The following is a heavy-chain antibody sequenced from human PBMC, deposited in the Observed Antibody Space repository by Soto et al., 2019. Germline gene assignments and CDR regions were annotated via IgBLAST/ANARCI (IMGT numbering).Heavy chain of an antibody. CDR1: GFTFSNYG. CDR3: ASQAFDI. V-gene: IGHV3-33*08. CDR2: IWYDGSNN. Sequence: VQLVESGGGLVEPGGSLRLSCAASGFTFSNYGMQWVRQAPGKGLEWVAVIWYDGSNNYYADSVKGRFTISRDNSKNTLYLQMDSLRPEDTSVYYCASQAFDIWGQGTMVTVSS. J-gene: IGHJ3*02.